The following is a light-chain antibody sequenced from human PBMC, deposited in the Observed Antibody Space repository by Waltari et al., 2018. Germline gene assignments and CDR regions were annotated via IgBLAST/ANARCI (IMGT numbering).Light chain of an antibody. CDR2: GAS. J-gene: IGKJ5*01. CDR3: QQYGSSPIT. V-gene: IGKV3-20*01. CDR1: QSVSNNY. Sequence: EIVLTQSPGTLSLSPGERATLSCRASQSVSNNYLAWIQQKPGQTPRLVMYGASSRATGIPDRFSGSGSGTDFILTISGLEPDDFAVYYCQQYGSSPITFGQGTRLEI.